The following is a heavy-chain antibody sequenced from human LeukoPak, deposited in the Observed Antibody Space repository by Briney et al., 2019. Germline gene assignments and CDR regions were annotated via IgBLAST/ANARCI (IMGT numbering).Heavy chain of an antibody. Sequence: PGGSLRLSCAASGFTFDDYGMSWVRQAPGKGLEWVSGINWNGGSTGYADSVKGRLTISRDNAKNSLYLQMNSLRAEDTALYYCARDLPRYYDSSGYTPYYFDYWGQGTLVTVSS. CDR3: ARDLPRYYDSSGYTPYYFDY. CDR2: INWNGGST. CDR1: GFTFDDYG. V-gene: IGHV3-20*04. D-gene: IGHD3-22*01. J-gene: IGHJ4*02.